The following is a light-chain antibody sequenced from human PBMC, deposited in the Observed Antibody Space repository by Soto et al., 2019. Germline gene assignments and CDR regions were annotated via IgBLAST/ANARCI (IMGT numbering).Light chain of an antibody. CDR1: RSLLYSSNHKNY. V-gene: IGKV4-1*01. Sequence: DIVLNQSPDSLSVSLGERATIDCKSSRSLLYSSNHKNYLAWYQHKPGQPPRLLINWASARESGVTDRFSGAGSGTDFTLTISILQSEDVAVYFCQQYYGTPLTFGGGTKVEIK. CDR3: QQYYGTPLT. J-gene: IGKJ4*01. CDR2: WAS.